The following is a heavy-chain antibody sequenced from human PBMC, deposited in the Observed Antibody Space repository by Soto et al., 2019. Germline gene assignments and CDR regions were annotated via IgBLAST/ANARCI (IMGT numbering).Heavy chain of an antibody. Sequence: GGPLSLSCAASGFTFSSYSMNWVRPAPGKGLEWVSSISSSSSYIYYPDSLKGRLTISRDNAKNSLYLQMNSLRAEDTAVYYCARTNGAYSNYFDYWGQGTLVTVSS. CDR1: GFTFSSYS. J-gene: IGHJ4*02. CDR2: ISSSSSYI. D-gene: IGHD2-8*01. CDR3: ARTNGAYSNYFDY. V-gene: IGHV3-21*01.